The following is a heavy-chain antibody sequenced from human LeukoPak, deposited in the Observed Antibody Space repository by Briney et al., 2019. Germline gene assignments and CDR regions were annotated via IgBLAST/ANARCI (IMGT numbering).Heavy chain of an antibody. Sequence: SVKVSCKASGGTFSSYAISWVRQAPGQGLEWMGRIIPILGIANYAQKLQGRVTMTTDTSTSTAYMELRSLRSDDTAVYYCARATYVWGSPTSPHYGMDVWGQGTTVTVSS. D-gene: IGHD3-16*01. CDR1: GGTFSSYA. CDR2: IIPILGIA. V-gene: IGHV1-69*04. CDR3: ARATYVWGSPTSPHYGMDV. J-gene: IGHJ6*02.